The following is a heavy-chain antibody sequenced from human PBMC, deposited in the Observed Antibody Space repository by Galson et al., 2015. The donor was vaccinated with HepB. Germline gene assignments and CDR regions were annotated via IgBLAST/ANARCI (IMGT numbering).Heavy chain of an antibody. J-gene: IGHJ4*02. V-gene: IGHV1-46*01. Sequence: SVKVSCKASGYTFSSYYMHWVRQAPGQGLEWMGIIDPNNGNTAYAQKFQGRVSMTSDTSASTIYMELSSLRSEDTAVYFCARDLARYDYLWGSFVFDYWGQGTLVTVSS. CDR1: GYTFSSYY. D-gene: IGHD3-16*01. CDR3: ARDLARYDYLWGSFVFDY. CDR2: IDPNNGNT.